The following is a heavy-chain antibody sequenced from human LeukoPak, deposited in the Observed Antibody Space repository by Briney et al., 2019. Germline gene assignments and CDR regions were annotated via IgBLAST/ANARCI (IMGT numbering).Heavy chain of an antibody. CDR2: IYSGGST. V-gene: IGHV3-66*01. CDR1: GFTFSDYY. D-gene: IGHD4-23*01. CDR3: ANDGGNSQDY. Sequence: PGGPLRLSCAASGFTFSDYYMSWVRQAPGKGLEWVSVIYSGGSTYYADSVKGRFTISRDNSKNTLYLQMNSLRAEDTAVYYCANDGGNSQDYWGQGTLVTVSS. J-gene: IGHJ4*02.